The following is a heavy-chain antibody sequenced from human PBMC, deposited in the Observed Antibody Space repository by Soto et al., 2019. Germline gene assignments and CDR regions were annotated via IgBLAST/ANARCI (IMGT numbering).Heavy chain of an antibody. Sequence: EVQLLESGGGLVQPGGSLRLSCAASGFTFSSYVMSWVRQAPGKGLEWVSGISGSGGSTYYADSVKGRFTISRDNSKNTLYRQMNSLRAEDTAVYYCAKDPIAEAGPAGRYGMDVWGQGTTVTVSS. J-gene: IGHJ6*02. V-gene: IGHV3-23*01. CDR3: AKDPIAEAGPAGRYGMDV. CDR2: ISGSGGST. CDR1: GFTFSSYV. D-gene: IGHD6-19*01.